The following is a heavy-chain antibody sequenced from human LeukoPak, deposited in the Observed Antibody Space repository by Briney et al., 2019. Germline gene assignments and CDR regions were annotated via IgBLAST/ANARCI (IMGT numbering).Heavy chain of an antibody. J-gene: IGHJ4*02. V-gene: IGHV4-59*12. Sequence: PSETLSLTCTVSGGSISSYYWSWIRQPPGKGLEWIGYIYYSGSTNYNPSLKSRVTISVDTSKNQFSLKLSSVTAADTAVYYCARGLNLAYDYVWGSYRYTGYFDYWGQGTLVTVSS. CDR2: IYYSGST. CDR3: ARGLNLAYDYVWGSYRYTGYFDY. D-gene: IGHD3-16*02. CDR1: GGSISSYY.